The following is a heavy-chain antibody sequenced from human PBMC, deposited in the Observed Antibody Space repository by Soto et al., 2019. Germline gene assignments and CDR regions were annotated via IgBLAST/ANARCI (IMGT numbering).Heavy chain of an antibody. CDR2: IIPIFGTA. CDR3: ARQLYYDFWSGYYTSQGYYYYGMDV. D-gene: IGHD3-3*01. V-gene: IGHV1-69*13. J-gene: IGHJ6*02. Sequence: SVKVSCKASGGTFSSYAISWVRQAPGQGLEWMGGIIPIFGTANYAQKFQGRVTITADESTSTAYMELSSLRSEDTAVYYCARQLYYDFWSGYYTSQGYYYYGMDVWGQGTTVTVSS. CDR1: GGTFSSYA.